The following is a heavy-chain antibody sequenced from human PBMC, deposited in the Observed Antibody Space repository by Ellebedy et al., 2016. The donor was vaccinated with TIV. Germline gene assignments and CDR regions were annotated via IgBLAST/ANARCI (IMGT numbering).Heavy chain of an antibody. CDR1: GFSFSSHS. CDR3: ARGLGYCGGDCYRAFDY. J-gene: IGHJ4*02. Sequence: GESLKISCAASGFSFSSHSMNWVRQAPGRGLEWLSYISGGSSSIYYADSLKGRVTISRDNAKNSLYLQMNSLRDEDTAVYFCARGLGYCGGDCYRAFDYWGQGAPVTVSS. CDR2: ISGGSSSI. D-gene: IGHD2-21*02. V-gene: IGHV3-48*02.